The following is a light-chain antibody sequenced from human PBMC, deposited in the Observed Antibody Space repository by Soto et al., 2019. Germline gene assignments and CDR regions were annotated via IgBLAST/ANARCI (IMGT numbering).Light chain of an antibody. V-gene: IGKV1-5*03. CDR3: QQYNSYTYT. J-gene: IGKJ2*01. Sequence: DIQMTQSPSTLSAFVGDRVTITCRASQSITSWLAWYQQKPGKAPKLLIYKASSLESGVPLRFSGSGYGTEFTLTITSLQPDDFATYYCQQYNSYTYTFGQGTKVEIQ. CDR1: QSITSW. CDR2: KAS.